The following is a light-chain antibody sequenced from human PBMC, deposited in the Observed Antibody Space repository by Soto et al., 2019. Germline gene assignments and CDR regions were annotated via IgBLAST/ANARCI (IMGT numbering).Light chain of an antibody. Sequence: EIVLTQSPGTLSLSPGERATLSCRASQSVSSSYLAWYQQKPGKAPRLLIYAASSLQSGVPSRFSGSGSGTDFTLTISSLQPEDFATYHCQQASSFPPTFGGGTKVEIQ. CDR2: AAS. CDR1: QSVSSSY. CDR3: QQASSFPPT. V-gene: IGKV3-20*01. J-gene: IGKJ4*01.